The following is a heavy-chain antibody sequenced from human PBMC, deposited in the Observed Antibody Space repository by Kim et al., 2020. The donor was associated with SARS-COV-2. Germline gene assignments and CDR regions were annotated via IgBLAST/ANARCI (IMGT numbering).Heavy chain of an antibody. CDR1: GFIFSDYY. CDR3: ARGVSDVFDI. CDR2: ISSRTGAQT. D-gene: IGHD1-26*01. Sequence: GGSLRLSCAASGFIFSDYYMSWIRQGPGKGLEWVSYISSRTGAQTTYAHSVKGRFTISRDNAKKSVFLQMNSLRPDDSAVYFCARGVSDVFDIWGQGTMVTVSS. V-gene: IGHV3-11*05. J-gene: IGHJ3*02.